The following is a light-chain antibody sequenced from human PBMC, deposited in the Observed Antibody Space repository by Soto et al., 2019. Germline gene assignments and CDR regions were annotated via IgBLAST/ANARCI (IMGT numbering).Light chain of an antibody. Sequence: QSVLTQPPSVSGAPGQWVTISFTGSSSNFGAGFDVHWYQQLPGTAPKLLIYGITNRPSGVPDRFSGSKSGTSASLAITGLQAEDEAVYYCQSYDRSLSGYVFGTGTKLTVL. CDR1: SSNFGAGFD. V-gene: IGLV1-40*01. CDR2: GIT. J-gene: IGLJ1*01. CDR3: QSYDRSLSGYV.